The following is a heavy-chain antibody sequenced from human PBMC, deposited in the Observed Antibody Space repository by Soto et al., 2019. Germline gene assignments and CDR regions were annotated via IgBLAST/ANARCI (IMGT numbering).Heavy chain of an antibody. CDR2: TRNKANSYTT. D-gene: IGHD3-10*01. CDR3: AREVRVGVAGRYYYYGMDV. V-gene: IGHV3-72*01. CDR1: GFTFSDHY. J-gene: IGHJ6*02. Sequence: EVQLVESGGGLVQPGGSLRLSCAASGFTFSDHYMDWVRQAPGKGLEWVGRTRNKANSYTTEYAASVKGRFTISRDDSKNSLYLQMNSLKTEDTAVYYCAREVRVGVAGRYYYYGMDVWGQGTTVTVSS.